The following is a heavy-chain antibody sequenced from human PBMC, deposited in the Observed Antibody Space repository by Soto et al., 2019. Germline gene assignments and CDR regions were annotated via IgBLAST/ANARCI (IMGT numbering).Heavy chain of an antibody. V-gene: IGHV3-23*01. D-gene: IGHD3-16*02. J-gene: IGHJ4*02. CDR2: ISGSGGST. CDR1: GFTFSSYA. Sequence: EVQLLESGGGLVQPGGSLRLSCAASGFTFSSYAMSWVRQAPGKGLEWGSAISGSGGSTYYADSVKGRFTISRDNSKNTMYLQMNRLRAEDTAVYYCVKVAYDYVWGSYRYMDYWGQGTMVTVSS. CDR3: VKVAYDYVWGSYRYMDY.